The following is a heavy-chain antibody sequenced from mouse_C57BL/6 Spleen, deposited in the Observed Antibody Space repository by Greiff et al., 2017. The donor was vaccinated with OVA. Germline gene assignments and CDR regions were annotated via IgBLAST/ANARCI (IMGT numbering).Heavy chain of an antibody. CDR1: GFTFSSYA. V-gene: IGHV5-4*01. CDR3: AGGNYEAMDY. CDR2: ISDGGSYT. Sequence: EVQLVESGGGLVKPGGSLKLSCAASGFTFSSYAMSWVRQTPEKRLEWVATISDGGSYTYYPDNVKGRFTISRDNAKNTLYLQMSRLKSEDTAMYYCAGGNYEAMDYWGQGTSVTVSS. J-gene: IGHJ4*01. D-gene: IGHD2-1*01.